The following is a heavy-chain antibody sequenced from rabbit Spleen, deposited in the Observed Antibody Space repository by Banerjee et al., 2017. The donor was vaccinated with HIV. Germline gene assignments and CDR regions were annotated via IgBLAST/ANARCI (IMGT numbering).Heavy chain of an antibody. D-gene: IGHD1-1*01. CDR1: GFSFSSNHY. CDR3: ARDTSSSFSSYGMDL. Sequence: QEQLVESGGGLVKPEGSLKLSCTASGFSFSSNHYMCWVRQAPGKGLEWIACIEGGSSAFSYFASWAKGRFTISKTSSTTVTLQMTTLTAADTATYFCARDTSSSFSSYGMDLWGPGTLVTVS. V-gene: IGHV1S45*01. J-gene: IGHJ6*01. CDR2: IEGGSSAFS.